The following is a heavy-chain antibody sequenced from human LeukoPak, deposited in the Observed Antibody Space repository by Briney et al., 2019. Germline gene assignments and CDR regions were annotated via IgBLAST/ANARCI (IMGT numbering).Heavy chain of an antibody. Sequence: ATVKVSCKASGYTFTSYDINWVRQATGQGLEWMGWMNPNSGNTGYAQKFQGRVTMTRNTSISTAYMELSSLRSEDTAVYYCARGFGYSSSWPKESWGQGTLVTVSS. J-gene: IGHJ5*02. CDR2: MNPNSGNT. CDR1: GYTFTSYD. CDR3: ARGFGYSSSWPKES. V-gene: IGHV1-8*01. D-gene: IGHD6-13*01.